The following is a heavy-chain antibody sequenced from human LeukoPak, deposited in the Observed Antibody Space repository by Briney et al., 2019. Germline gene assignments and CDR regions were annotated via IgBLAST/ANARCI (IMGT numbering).Heavy chain of an antibody. V-gene: IGHV4-31*03. CDR2: IYYSGST. Sequence: TLSLTCTVSGGSISSGGYYWSWIRQHPGKGLEWIGYIYYSGSTYYNPSLKSRVTISVDTSKNQFSLKLSSVTAADTAVYYCARVYSYGSYYFDYWGQGTLVTVSS. CDR3: ARVYSYGSYYFDY. J-gene: IGHJ4*02. CDR1: GGSISSGGYY. D-gene: IGHD5-18*01.